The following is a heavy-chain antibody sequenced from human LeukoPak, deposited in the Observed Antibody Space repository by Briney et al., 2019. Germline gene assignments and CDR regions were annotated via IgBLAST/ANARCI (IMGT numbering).Heavy chain of an antibody. CDR2: INPNTGGT. D-gene: IGHD4-17*01. CDR1: GYTFSDYY. J-gene: IGHJ4*02. CDR3: ARAYGDADY. Sequence: GASVKVSCKSSGYTFSDYYMHWVRQAPGQGLEWMGRINPNTGGTNHAQKFQGRVTMTRDTSISTAYMELSSLRSEDTAVYYCARAYGDADYWGQGTLVTVSS. V-gene: IGHV1-2*06.